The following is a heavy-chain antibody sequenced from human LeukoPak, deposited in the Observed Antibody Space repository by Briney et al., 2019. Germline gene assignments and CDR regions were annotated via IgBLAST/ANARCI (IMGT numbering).Heavy chain of an antibody. CDR1: GYSFTSYW. V-gene: IGHV5-51*01. CDR3: ARHSRLIDSGGSCYLLNCNAFDI. CDR2: IYPGDSDT. D-gene: IGHD2-15*01. J-gene: IGHJ3*02. Sequence: GESLKISCKGSGYSFTSYWIGWVRQTPGKGLEWMGIIYPGDSDTRYSPSFQGQVTISADKSISTAYLQWSSLKASDTAMYYCARHSRLIDSGGSCYLLNCNAFDIWAKGQWSPSLQ.